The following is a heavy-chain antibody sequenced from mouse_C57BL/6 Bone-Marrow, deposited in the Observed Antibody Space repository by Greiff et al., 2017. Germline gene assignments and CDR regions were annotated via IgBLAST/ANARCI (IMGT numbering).Heavy chain of an antibody. D-gene: IGHD2-4*01. Sequence: VQLEESGAELAKPGASVKLSCKASGYTFTSYWMHWVKQRPGQGLEWIGYINPSSGYTKYNQKFKDKATLTADKSSSTAYMQLSSLPSEDAAVYYCARDGDYDDYAMDYWGQGTSVTVSA. CDR1: GYTFTSYW. CDR3: ARDGDYDDYAMDY. J-gene: IGHJ4*01. CDR2: INPSSGYT. V-gene: IGHV1-7*01.